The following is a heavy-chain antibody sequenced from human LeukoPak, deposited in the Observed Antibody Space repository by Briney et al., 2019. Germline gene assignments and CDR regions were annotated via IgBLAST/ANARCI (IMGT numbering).Heavy chain of an antibody. J-gene: IGHJ5*02. CDR2: INHSGST. V-gene: IGHV4-34*01. D-gene: IGHD3-3*01. CDR1: GGSFSGYY. Sequence: SETLSLTCAVYGGSFSGYYWSWIRQPPGKGLEWIGEINHSGSTNYNPSLKSRVTISVDTSKNQFSLKLSSVTAADTAVYYCARSGITIFGVGNWFDPWGQGTLVTVSS. CDR3: ARSGITIFGVGNWFDP.